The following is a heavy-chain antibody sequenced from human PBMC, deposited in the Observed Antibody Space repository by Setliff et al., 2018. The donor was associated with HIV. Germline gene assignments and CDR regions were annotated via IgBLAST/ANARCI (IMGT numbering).Heavy chain of an antibody. D-gene: IGHD3-22*01. V-gene: IGHV4-39*01. CDR3: ARGWYYYDSSGTFDY. CDR2: IYYSGST. Sequence: PSETLSLTCTVSGGSISSSSYYWGWIRQPPGKGLEWIGSIYYSGSTYYNPSLKSRVTISVDTSKNQFSLKLSSVTAADTAVYYCARGWYYYDSSGTFDYWGQGTLVTVSS. CDR1: GGSISSSSYY. J-gene: IGHJ4*02.